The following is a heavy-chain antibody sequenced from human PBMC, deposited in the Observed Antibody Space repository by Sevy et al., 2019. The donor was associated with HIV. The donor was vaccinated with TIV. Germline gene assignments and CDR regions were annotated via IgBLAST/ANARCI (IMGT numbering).Heavy chain of an antibody. J-gene: IGHJ4*02. CDR2: IIPRVGLT. Sequence: SVKVSCKASGGSLSNYGMNWVRQAPGQGLEWTGGIIPRVGLTNYVQKFQDRVTITADESTNTVYIEVRRLTSEDTGVYYCASVRPCGGDCYYFGSWGQGTLVTVSS. CDR3: ASVRPCGGDCYYFGS. CDR1: GGSLSNYG. V-gene: IGHV1-69*10. D-gene: IGHD2-21*01.